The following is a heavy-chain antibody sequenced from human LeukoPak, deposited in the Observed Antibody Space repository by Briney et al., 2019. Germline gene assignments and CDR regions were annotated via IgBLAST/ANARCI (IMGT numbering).Heavy chain of an antibody. Sequence: SETLSLTCTVSGGSISSYYWSWIRQHPGKGLEWIGYIHYSGSTYYNPSLKSRVTISVDTSKNQFSLKLTSVTAADTAVYYCARAGGYYGSGSAVDYWGQGTLVTVSS. CDR2: IHYSGST. CDR1: GGSISSYY. CDR3: ARAGGYYGSGSAVDY. J-gene: IGHJ4*02. V-gene: IGHV4-59*06. D-gene: IGHD3-10*01.